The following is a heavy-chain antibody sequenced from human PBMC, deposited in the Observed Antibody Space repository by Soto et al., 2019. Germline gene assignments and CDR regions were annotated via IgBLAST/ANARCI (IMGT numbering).Heavy chain of an antibody. J-gene: IGHJ5*02. CDR3: ARQLVPAASVGYWFDP. CDR2: IIPIFGTA. D-gene: IGHD2-2*01. Sequence: QVQLVQSGAEVKKPGSSVKVSCKASGGTFSSYAISWVRQAPGQGLEWMGGIIPIFGTANYAEKFQGRGTIPGDQSTRIAYMELSSQRSEDTAVYYCARQLVPAASVGYWFDPWGQGTLVTVSS. V-gene: IGHV1-69*12. CDR1: GGTFSSYA.